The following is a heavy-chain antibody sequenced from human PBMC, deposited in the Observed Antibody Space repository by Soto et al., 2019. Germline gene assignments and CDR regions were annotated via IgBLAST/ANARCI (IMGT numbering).Heavy chain of an antibody. Sequence: EESLKISCKGSGYSFTSYWIGWVRQMPGKAREWMGIIYAGDSDTRYSPSFQGQVTISAAKSISTAYLQWNSLKASDTAMYYCARHSGSGWYSDYWGQGTLVTVSS. CDR1: GYSFTSYW. D-gene: IGHD6-19*01. CDR3: ARHSGSGWYSDY. J-gene: IGHJ4*02. V-gene: IGHV5-51*01. CDR2: IYAGDSDT.